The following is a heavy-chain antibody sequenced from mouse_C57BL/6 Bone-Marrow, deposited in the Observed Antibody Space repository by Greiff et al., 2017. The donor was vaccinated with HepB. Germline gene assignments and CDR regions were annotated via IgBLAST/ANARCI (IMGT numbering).Heavy chain of an antibody. J-gene: IGHJ3*01. Sequence: VMLVESGPGLVQPSQSLSITCTVSGFSLTSYGVHWVRQSPGKGLEWLGVIWSGGSTDYNAAFISRLSISKDNSKSQVFFKMNSLQAADTAIYYCARNDDGYFLWFAYWGQGTLVTVSA. V-gene: IGHV2-2*01. CDR1: GFSLTSYG. D-gene: IGHD2-3*01. CDR3: ARNDDGYFLWFAY. CDR2: IWSGGST.